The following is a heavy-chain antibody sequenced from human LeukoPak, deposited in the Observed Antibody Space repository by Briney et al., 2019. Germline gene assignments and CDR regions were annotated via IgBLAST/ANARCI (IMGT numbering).Heavy chain of an antibody. CDR2: IYYSGST. V-gene: IGHV4-59*01. D-gene: IGHD6-19*01. Sequence: PSETLSLTCTVSGASISSYCWSWIRQPPGKGLEWIGYIYYSGSTHYNPSLKSRVTISVDTSKNQFSLRLSSMTAADTAVYYCASGPYRVAGTDHQCYEGGQGTLVTVSS. CDR1: GASISSYC. CDR3: ASGPYRVAGTDHQCYE. J-gene: IGHJ4*02.